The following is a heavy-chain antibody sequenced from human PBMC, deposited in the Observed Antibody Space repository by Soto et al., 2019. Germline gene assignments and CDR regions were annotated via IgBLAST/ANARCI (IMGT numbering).Heavy chain of an antibody. CDR3: ATSDRKYSSGWHGSY. J-gene: IGHJ4*02. D-gene: IGHD6-19*01. Sequence: EVQLLESGGGLVQPGGSLRLSCAASGFTFSSYAMSWVRQAPGKGLEWVSAISGSGGSTYYADSVKGRFTISRDNSKNTLYLQMNSLRAEDTAVYYCATSDRKYSSGWHGSYWGQGTLVTVSS. V-gene: IGHV3-23*01. CDR2: ISGSGGST. CDR1: GFTFSSYA.